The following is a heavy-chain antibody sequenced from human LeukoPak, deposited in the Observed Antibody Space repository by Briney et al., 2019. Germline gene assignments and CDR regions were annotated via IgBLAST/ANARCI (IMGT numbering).Heavy chain of an antibody. J-gene: IGHJ4*02. V-gene: IGHV4-34*01. CDR1: GGSISSYY. D-gene: IGHD3-10*01. CDR3: ARLENYYGSESYYKDY. Sequence: SETLSLTCTVSGGSISSYYWSWIRQPPGKGLEWIGEINHSGSTNYNPSLKSRVTISVDTSKNQFSLKLSSVTAADTAVNYCARLENYYGSESYYKDYWGQGTLVTVSS. CDR2: INHSGST.